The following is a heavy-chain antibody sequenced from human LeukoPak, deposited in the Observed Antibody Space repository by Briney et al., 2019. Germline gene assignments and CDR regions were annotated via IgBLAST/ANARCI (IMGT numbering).Heavy chain of an antibody. D-gene: IGHD3-22*01. Sequence: SETLSLTCSVSGGFNTHYYWSWIRRPPGKGLEWIGYFYHSGSTNYNPSLKSRVTISVDTSKNHFSLKLSSVTAADTAVYYCARGQWLPVFDFWGQGTLVTVSS. J-gene: IGHJ4*02. V-gene: IGHV4-59*01. CDR3: ARGQWLPVFDF. CDR2: FYHSGST. CDR1: GGFNTHYY.